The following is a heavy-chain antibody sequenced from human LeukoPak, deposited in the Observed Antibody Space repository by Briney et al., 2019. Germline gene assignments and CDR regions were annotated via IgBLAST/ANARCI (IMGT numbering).Heavy chain of an antibody. Sequence: GGSLRLSCAAFELKINNYEMGRVRQAPGRGLEWLSYINTVSGVTDYGESVKGRFTISRDNARNSLYLQLNSLRAEDTAVYYCARDSGTCVDYTCHHFDSWGQGTLVTVSS. CDR1: ELKINNYE. CDR3: ARDSGTCVDYTCHHFDS. D-gene: IGHD3-3*01. V-gene: IGHV3-48*03. J-gene: IGHJ4*02. CDR2: INTVSGVT.